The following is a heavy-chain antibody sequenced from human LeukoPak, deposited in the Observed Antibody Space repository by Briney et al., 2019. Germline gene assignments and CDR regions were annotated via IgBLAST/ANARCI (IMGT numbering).Heavy chain of an antibody. CDR3: ATQVETSRGAV. D-gene: IGHD1-1*01. Sequence: SETLSLTCTVSGYSISSGYYWGWIRQPPGKGLEWIGSIYYSGSTYYNPSLKSRVTISVDTSKNQFSLKLSSVTAADTAVYYCATQVETSRGAVWGKGTTVTVSS. CDR2: IYYSGST. J-gene: IGHJ6*04. V-gene: IGHV4-38-2*02. CDR1: GYSISSGYY.